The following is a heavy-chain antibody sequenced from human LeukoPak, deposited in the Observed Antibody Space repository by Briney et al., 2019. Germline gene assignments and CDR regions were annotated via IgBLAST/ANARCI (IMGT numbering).Heavy chain of an antibody. V-gene: IGHV3-23*01. CDR1: GFTFSTYA. CDR2: ISGSGAST. J-gene: IGHJ5*02. D-gene: IGHD3-10*01. Sequence: PGGSLRLSCAASGFTFSTYAMSWVRQAPGKGLEWVSAISGSGASTYYADSVKGRFTISRDNSKNTLFLQMKSLRAEDTAVYYCAIRGCITAQGFDPWGQGTLVTVS. CDR3: AIRGCITAQGFDP.